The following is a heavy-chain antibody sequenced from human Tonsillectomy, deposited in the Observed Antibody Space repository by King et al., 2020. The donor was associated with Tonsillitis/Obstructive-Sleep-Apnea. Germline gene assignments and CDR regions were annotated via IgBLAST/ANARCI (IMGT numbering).Heavy chain of an antibody. D-gene: IGHD2-15*01. CDR2: IIPILGIA. J-gene: IGHJ6*02. Sequence: LQLVQSGAEVKKPGSSVKVSCKASVGTFSSYAISWVRQAPGQGLEWMGGIIPILGIAKYAQKFQGRVTITADKAKSTAYMELSSLRSENTVVYYCVSGGGSRGYYEYCGMDVWGQGTTVTVS. CDR1: VGTFSSYA. CDR3: VSGGGSRGYYEYCGMDV. V-gene: IGHV1-69*10.